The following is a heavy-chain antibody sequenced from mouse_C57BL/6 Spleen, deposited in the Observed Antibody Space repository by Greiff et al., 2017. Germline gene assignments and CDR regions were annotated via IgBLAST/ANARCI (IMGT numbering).Heavy chain of an antibody. CDR1: GYTFTSYW. Sequence: VQLQQPGAELVMPGASVKLSCKASGYTFTSYWMHWVKQRPGQGLEWIGELDPSDSYTNYNQKFKGKSTLTVDKSSSTAYMQLSSLTSEDSAVYYCARRSNYGGYAMDYWGQGTSVTVSS. V-gene: IGHV1-69*01. D-gene: IGHD2-5*01. CDR3: ARRSNYGGYAMDY. CDR2: LDPSDSYT. J-gene: IGHJ4*01.